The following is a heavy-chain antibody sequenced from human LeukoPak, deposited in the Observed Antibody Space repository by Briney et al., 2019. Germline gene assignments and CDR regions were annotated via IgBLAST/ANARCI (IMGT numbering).Heavy chain of an antibody. J-gene: IGHJ4*02. D-gene: IGHD2-2*01. V-gene: IGHV4-38-2*01. CDR1: GYSISSGYY. CDR2: IYHSGST. Sequence: SETLSLTCAVSGYSISSGYYWGWIRQPPGKGLEWIGSIYHSGSTYYNPSLKSRVTISVDTSKNQFSLKLSSVTAADTAAYYCARRLGYCSSTSCYYYFDYWGQGTLVTVSS. CDR3: ARRLGYCSSTSCYYYFDY.